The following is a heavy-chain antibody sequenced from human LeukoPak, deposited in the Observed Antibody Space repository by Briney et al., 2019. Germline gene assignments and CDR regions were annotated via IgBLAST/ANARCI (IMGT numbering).Heavy chain of an antibody. D-gene: IGHD5-18*01. V-gene: IGHV3-30*02. J-gene: IGHJ6*03. CDR3: AKDPRITAPTQRNYYYYMDV. Sequence: GGSLRLSCAASGFTFNSYAMHWVRQAPGKGLEWVTFIRYDGSNKYYADSVKGRFTISRDNSKNTLYLQMNSLRAEDTAVYYCAKDPRITAPTQRNYYYYMDVWGKGTTVTISS. CDR2: IRYDGSNK. CDR1: GFTFNSYA.